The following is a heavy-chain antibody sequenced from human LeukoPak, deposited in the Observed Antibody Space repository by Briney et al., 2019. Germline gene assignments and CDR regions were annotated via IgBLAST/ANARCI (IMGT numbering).Heavy chain of an antibody. CDR1: GGSFSSYY. V-gene: IGHV4-59*01. Sequence: SSETLSLTCAVYGGSFSSYYWSWIRQPPGKGLEWIGYIYYSGSTNYNPSLKSRVTISVDTSKNQFSLKLSSVTAADTAVYYCARSPYLRGAFDIWGQGTMVTVSS. D-gene: IGHD3-10*01. CDR2: IYYSGST. J-gene: IGHJ3*02. CDR3: ARSPYLRGAFDI.